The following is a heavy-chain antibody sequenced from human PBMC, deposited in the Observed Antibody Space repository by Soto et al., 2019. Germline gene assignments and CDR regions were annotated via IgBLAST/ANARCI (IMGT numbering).Heavy chain of an antibody. CDR3: VRYRRVVVDWRPTGGYYRMDV. CDR1: GGDYEGYY. CDR2: SNHSGKT. D-gene: IGHD2-15*01. Sequence: SDTLYLTCAVYGGDYEGYYWTWLRQHAWKGLDWIGDSNHSGKTNHNPSLKSRVSILVDTSKNQFSLKLSSVTAADTAVYYCVRYRRVVVDWRPTGGYYRMDVWGQATRVTVSS. V-gene: IGHV4-34*01. J-gene: IGHJ6*02.